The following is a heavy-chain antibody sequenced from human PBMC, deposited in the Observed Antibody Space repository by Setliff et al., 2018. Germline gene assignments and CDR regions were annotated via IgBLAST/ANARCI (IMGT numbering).Heavy chain of an antibody. J-gene: IGHJ4*02. CDR2: ISAY. CDR1: GGTFSSYA. CDR3: ARGPLDFVVAPPAAKFDF. D-gene: IGHD2-2*01. V-gene: IGHV1-18*01. Sequence: ASVKVSCKASGGTFSSYAISWVRQAPGQGLEWMGWISAYAQKFQGRVTMTTDTPTSTAYMEMRSLRSDDTAVYYCARGPLDFVVAPPAAKFDFWGQGTLVTVSS.